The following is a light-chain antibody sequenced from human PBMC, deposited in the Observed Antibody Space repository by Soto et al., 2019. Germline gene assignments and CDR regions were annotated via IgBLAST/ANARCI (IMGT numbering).Light chain of an antibody. CDR1: SSVVGGYNY. CDR2: DVS. V-gene: IGLV2-14*04. J-gene: IGLJ1*01. CDR3: SSYTDTSPFG. Sequence: SECRSRWSPFHITYTENSSVVGGYNYVSWYQQHPGKAPKLMIYDVSNWPSGVSNRFSGSKSGNTASLTISGLQAEDEADYYCSSYTDTSPFGFATGPNVTVL.